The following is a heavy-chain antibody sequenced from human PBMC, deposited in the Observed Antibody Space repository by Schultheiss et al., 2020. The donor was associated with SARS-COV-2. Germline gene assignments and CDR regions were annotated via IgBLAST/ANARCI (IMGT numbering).Heavy chain of an antibody. Sequence: GGSLRLSCAASGFTFSSYWMHWVRQAPGKGLVWVSRINSDGSSTSYADSVKGRFTISRDNSKNTLYLQMNSLRAEDTAVYYCARDLAAAGTLWVNWFDPWGQGTLVTVSS. CDR2: INSDGSST. D-gene: IGHD6-13*01. V-gene: IGHV3-74*01. J-gene: IGHJ5*02. CDR1: GFTFSSYW. CDR3: ARDLAAAGTLWVNWFDP.